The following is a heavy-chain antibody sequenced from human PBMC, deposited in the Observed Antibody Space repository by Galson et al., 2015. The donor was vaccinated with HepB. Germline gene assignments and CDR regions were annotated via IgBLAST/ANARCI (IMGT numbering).Heavy chain of an antibody. CDR2: IDPSDSYT. Sequence: QSGAEVKKPGESLRISCKGSGYSFTSYWISWVRQMPGKGLEWMGRIDPSDSYTNYSPSFQGHVTISADKSISTAYLQWSSLKASDTAMYYCATMPSLTVTTGGYYYSGMDVWGQGTTVTVSS. J-gene: IGHJ6*02. CDR1: GYSFTSYW. V-gene: IGHV5-10-1*01. CDR3: ATMPSLTVTTGGYYYSGMDV. D-gene: IGHD4-11*01.